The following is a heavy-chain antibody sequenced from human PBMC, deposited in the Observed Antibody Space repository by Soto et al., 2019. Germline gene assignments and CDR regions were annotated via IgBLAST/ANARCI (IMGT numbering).Heavy chain of an antibody. J-gene: IGHJ5*02. Sequence: SETLSLTCAVSGGSISSSNWWSWVRPPPGKGLEWLGEIYHSGSTNYNPSLKSRVTISVDTSKHQFSLKLSSVTAAATAVYYCAGSLEWWSGYWWCHWCYPCVQGTLVSVSS. V-gene: IGHV4-4*02. CDR3: AGSLEWWSGYWWCHWCYP. CDR2: IYHSGST. CDR1: GGSISSSNW. D-gene: IGHD3-3*01.